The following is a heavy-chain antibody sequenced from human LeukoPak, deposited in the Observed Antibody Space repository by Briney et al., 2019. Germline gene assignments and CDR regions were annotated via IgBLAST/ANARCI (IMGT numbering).Heavy chain of an antibody. J-gene: IGHJ4*02. CDR2: INHRGST. CDR1: GGSITSSY. Sequence: SETLSLTCTVSGGSITSSYWSWLRQSPGKGLEWIGYINHRGSTNYNPSLSSRVTMSVDTSKNQFSLKLSSVTAADTAVYYCARVRDDFWSGSTDWGQGTLVTVSS. CDR3: ARVRDDFWSGSTD. V-gene: IGHV4-59*08. D-gene: IGHD3-3*01.